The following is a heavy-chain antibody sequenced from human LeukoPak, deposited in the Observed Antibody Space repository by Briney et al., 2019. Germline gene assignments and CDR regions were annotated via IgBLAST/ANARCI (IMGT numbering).Heavy chain of an antibody. D-gene: IGHD4-17*01. CDR3: ARGIESYGDYGY. V-gene: IGHV4-59*01. CDR2: MYNSGST. J-gene: IGHJ4*02. CDR1: GGSISGSY. Sequence: EPSETLSLTCTVSGGSISGSYWSWIRQPPGKGLEWIAYMYNSGSTNYNPSLKSRVTISIDTSKNQFSLKLSSLTAADTAIHYCARGIESYGDYGYWGQGILVTVSS.